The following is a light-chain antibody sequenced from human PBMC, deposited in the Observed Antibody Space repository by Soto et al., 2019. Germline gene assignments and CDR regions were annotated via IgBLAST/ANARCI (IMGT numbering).Light chain of an antibody. Sequence: DIQVTQSPPTLSASVGDRVTITCRASQTISTWMAWYQQKPGKAPKLLVYDASTLQSGGASRFSGSGSGTECTLIISGLQPDDSATYYCRQYTNTNNPSMVGQRT. CDR2: DAS. CDR1: QTISTW. V-gene: IGKV1-5*01. CDR3: RQYTNTNNPSM. J-gene: IGKJ2*01.